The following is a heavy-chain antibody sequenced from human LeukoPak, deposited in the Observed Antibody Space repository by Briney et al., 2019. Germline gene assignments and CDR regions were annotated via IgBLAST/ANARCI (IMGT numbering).Heavy chain of an antibody. Sequence: PGGSLRLSCAASGFTFSSYSMNWVRQAPGKGLEWVSYISSSSSTIYYADSVKGRFTISRDNSKNTLYLQMNSLRAEDTAVYYCAKAQQLVPFDYYMDVWGKGTTVTVSS. CDR1: GFTFSSYS. J-gene: IGHJ6*03. CDR3: AKAQQLVPFDYYMDV. CDR2: ISSSSSTI. D-gene: IGHD6-6*01. V-gene: IGHV3-48*01.